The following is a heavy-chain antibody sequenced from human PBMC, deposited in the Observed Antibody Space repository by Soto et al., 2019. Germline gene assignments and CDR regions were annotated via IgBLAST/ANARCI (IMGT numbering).Heavy chain of an antibody. D-gene: IGHD1-26*01. Sequence: GGSLRLSCAASGFTFSSYGMHWVRQAPGKGLEWVAVIWYDGSNKYYADSVKGRFTISRDNSKNTLYLQMNSLRAEDTAVYYCARDLLSIVGAEIYYYYGMDVWGQGTTVTVSS. CDR1: GFTFSSYG. CDR2: IWYDGSNK. V-gene: IGHV3-33*01. J-gene: IGHJ6*02. CDR3: ARDLLSIVGAEIYYYYGMDV.